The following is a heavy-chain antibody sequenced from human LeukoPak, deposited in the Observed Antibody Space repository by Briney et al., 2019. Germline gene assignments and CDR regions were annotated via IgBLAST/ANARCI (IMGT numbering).Heavy chain of an antibody. D-gene: IGHD2-2*01. CDR2: ISSSSSTI. Sequence: GGSLRLSCAASGFTFSSYSMNWVRQAPGKGLEWVSYISSSSSTIYYADSVKGRFTISRDKSKNTLYLLMNSLRAEDTAVYYCAKGLGYCSSSSCYPFDYWGQGTLVTVSS. CDR1: GFTFSSYS. CDR3: AKGLGYCSSSSCYPFDY. J-gene: IGHJ4*02. V-gene: IGHV3-48*01.